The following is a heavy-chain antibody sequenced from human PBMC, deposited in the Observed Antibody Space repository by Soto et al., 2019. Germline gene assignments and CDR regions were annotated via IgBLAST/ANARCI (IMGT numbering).Heavy chain of an antibody. CDR1: GGSISSYY. CDR3: ARDGIAAAFDY. D-gene: IGHD6-13*01. J-gene: IGHJ4*02. CDR2: IYYSGST. Sequence: SETLSLTCTVSGGSISSYYWSWIRQPPGKGLEWIGYIYYSGSTNYNPSLKSRVTISVDTSKNQFSLKLSSVTAADTAVYYCARDGIAAAFDYWGQGTXVTVSS. V-gene: IGHV4-59*01.